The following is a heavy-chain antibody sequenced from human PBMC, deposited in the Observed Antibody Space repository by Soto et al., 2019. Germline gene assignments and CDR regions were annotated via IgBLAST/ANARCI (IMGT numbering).Heavy chain of an antibody. Sequence: PGESLKISCKGSGYSFTSYWIGWVRQMPGKGLEWMGIIYPGDSDTRYSPSFQGQVTISADKSISTAYLQWSSLKASDTAMYYCARGEDGIAAAGSFFYYYYYGMDVWGQGTTVTVSS. J-gene: IGHJ6*02. D-gene: IGHD6-13*01. CDR2: IYPGDSDT. CDR3: ARGEDGIAAAGSFFYYYYYGMDV. CDR1: GYSFTSYW. V-gene: IGHV5-51*01.